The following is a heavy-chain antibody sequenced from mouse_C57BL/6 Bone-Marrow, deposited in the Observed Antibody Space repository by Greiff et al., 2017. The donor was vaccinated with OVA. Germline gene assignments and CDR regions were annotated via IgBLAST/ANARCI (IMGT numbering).Heavy chain of an antibody. J-gene: IGHJ1*03. Sequence: QVQLQQSGAELVKPGASVKMSCKASGYTFTSYWITWVKQRPGQGLEWIGDIYPGSGSTNYNEKFKSKATLTVDTSSSTAYMQLSSLTSEDSAVYYCARGGFTTVVEGYFDVWGTGTTVTVSS. CDR2: IYPGSGST. D-gene: IGHD1-1*01. CDR1: GYTFTSYW. CDR3: ARGGFTTVVEGYFDV. V-gene: IGHV1-55*01.